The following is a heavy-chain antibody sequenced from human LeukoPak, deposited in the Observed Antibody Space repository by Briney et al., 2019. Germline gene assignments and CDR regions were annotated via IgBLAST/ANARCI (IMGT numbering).Heavy chain of an antibody. CDR1: GFTFSSYS. J-gene: IGHJ3*02. D-gene: IGHD3-22*01. Sequence: GGSLRLSCAASGFTFSSYSMNWVRQAPGKGLEWVSYISSSSSTIYYADSVKGRFTISRDNAKNSLYLQMNSLRAEDTAFYYCAREGYYDSSGYETGAFDIWGQGTMVTVSS. V-gene: IGHV3-48*04. CDR2: ISSSSSTI. CDR3: AREGYYDSSGYETGAFDI.